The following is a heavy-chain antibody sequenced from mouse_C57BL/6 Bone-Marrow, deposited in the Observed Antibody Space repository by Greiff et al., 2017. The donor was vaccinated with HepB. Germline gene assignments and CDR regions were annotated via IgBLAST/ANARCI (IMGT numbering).Heavy chain of an antibody. J-gene: IGHJ2*01. V-gene: IGHV1-7*01. Sequence: QVHVKQSGAELAKPGATVKLSCKASGYTFTSYWMHWVKQRPGQGLEWIGYINPSSGSTKNNQKFKDKATLTADKSSSTTYMQLSSLTYEDSAVYYCARANFDDWGQGTTLTVSS. CDR2: INPSSGST. CDR3: ARANFDD. CDR1: GYTFTSYW.